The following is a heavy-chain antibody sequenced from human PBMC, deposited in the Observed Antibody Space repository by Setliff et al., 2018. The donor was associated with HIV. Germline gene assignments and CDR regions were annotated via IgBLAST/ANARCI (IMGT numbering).Heavy chain of an antibody. Sequence: PSETLSLTCTVSRGSISSGTYYWTWIRQPPGKGLEWIGSIFSDGATYYNPSLSSRVTISWDTSRNQFYLELRSVSAADTAVYYCVSGWATLLRGILTTGWFEPWGQGTLVTVSS. CDR1: RGSISSGTYY. CDR2: IFSDGAT. D-gene: IGHD3-10*01. J-gene: IGHJ5*02. CDR3: VSGWATLLRGILTTGWFEP. V-gene: IGHV4-39*01.